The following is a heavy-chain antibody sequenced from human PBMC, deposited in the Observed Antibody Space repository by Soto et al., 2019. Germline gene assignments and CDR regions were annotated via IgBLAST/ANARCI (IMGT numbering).Heavy chain of an antibody. J-gene: IGHJ6*02. Sequence: EVQLVESGGGLVQPGGSLRLSCAASGFTFSSYSMNWVRQAPGKGLEWVSYISSSSRTIYYADSVKGRFTISRDNAKNSLYLQMNSLRDEDTAVYYCARDEDYSYYYGMDVWGQGTTVTVSS. CDR1: GFTFSSYS. V-gene: IGHV3-48*02. CDR2: ISSSSRTI. D-gene: IGHD4-4*01. CDR3: ARDEDYSYYYGMDV.